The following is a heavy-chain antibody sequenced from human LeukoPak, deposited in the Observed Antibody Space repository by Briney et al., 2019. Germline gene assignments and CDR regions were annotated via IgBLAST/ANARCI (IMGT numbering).Heavy chain of an antibody. J-gene: IGHJ4*02. Sequence: GGSLRLSCAASGFTFSSYAMSWVRQAPGKGLEWVSAISGSGGSTYYADSVKGRFTISRDNSKNTLYLQMNSLRDEDTAVYFCARRRPGYFYYSSGSSGPDFDYWGQGTLVTVSS. CDR1: GFTFSSYA. D-gene: IGHD3-22*01. V-gene: IGHV3-23*01. CDR3: ARRRPGYFYYSSGSSGPDFDY. CDR2: ISGSGGST.